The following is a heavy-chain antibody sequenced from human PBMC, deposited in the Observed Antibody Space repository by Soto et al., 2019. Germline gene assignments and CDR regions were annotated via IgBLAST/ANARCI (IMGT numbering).Heavy chain of an antibody. CDR3: AHLNWNDVH. Sequence: SWIRQPPGKALEWLALIYWDDDKRYSPSLKSRLTITKDTSKNQVVLTMTNMDPVDTATYYCAHLNWNDVHWGQGTMVTVS. D-gene: IGHD1-20*01. CDR2: IYWDDDK. V-gene: IGHV2-5*08. J-gene: IGHJ3*01. CDR1: S.